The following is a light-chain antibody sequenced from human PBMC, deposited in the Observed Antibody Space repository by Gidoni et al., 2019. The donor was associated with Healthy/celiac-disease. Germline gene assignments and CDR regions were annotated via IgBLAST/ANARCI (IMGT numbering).Light chain of an antibody. J-gene: IGKJ4*01. Sequence: GDRVTITCQASQDISNYLNWYQQKPGKAPKLLIYDASNLETGVPSRFSGSGSGTDFTFTISSLQPEDIATYYCQQYDNLPPLTFGGGTKVEIK. CDR1: QDISNY. CDR2: DAS. V-gene: IGKV1-33*01. CDR3: QQYDNLPPLT.